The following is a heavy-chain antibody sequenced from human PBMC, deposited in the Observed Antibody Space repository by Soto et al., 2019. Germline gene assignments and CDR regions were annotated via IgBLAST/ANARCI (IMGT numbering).Heavy chain of an antibody. CDR3: AREVLLWFGELSGWFDP. D-gene: IGHD3-10*01. J-gene: IGHJ5*02. CDR2: ISAYNGNT. Sequence: QVQLVQSGAEVKKPGATVKVSCKASGYTFTSYGISWVRQAPGQGLEWMGWISAYNGNTNYAQKLQGRVTMTTDTSTSTAYLELRSLRSDDTAVYYCAREVLLWFGELSGWFDPWGQGTLVSVSS. CDR1: GYTFTSYG. V-gene: IGHV1-18*01.